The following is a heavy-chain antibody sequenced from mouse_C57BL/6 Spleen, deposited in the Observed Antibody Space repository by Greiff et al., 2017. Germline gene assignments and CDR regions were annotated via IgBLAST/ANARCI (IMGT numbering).Heavy chain of an antibody. CDR1: GFTFSDSG. CDR2: ISSGSSTI. V-gene: IGHV5-17*01. CDR3: ARDTTVVVYWYFDV. J-gene: IGHJ1*03. Sequence: EVKLMESGGGLVKPGGSLKLSCAASGFTFSDSGMHWVRQAPEKGLEWVAYISSGSSTIYYADTVKGRFTISRDNAKNTLFLQMTSLRSEDTAMYYCARDTTVVVYWYFDVWGTGTTVTVSS. D-gene: IGHD1-1*01.